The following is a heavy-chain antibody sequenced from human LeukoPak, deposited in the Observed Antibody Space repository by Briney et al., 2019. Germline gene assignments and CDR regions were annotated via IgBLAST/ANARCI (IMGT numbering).Heavy chain of an antibody. CDR1: GRSFSGYC. V-gene: IGHV4-34*01. J-gene: IGHJ4*02. D-gene: IGHD2-2*01. CDR3: ARAIVVVPAATSDSFDY. Sequence: PSETLSLTCAVYGRSFSGYCWSWIRQPPGKGLEWIGEINHSGSTNYNPSLKSRVTISVDTSRNQFSLKLRSVTAADTAVYYCARAIVVVPAATSDSFDYRGQGTLVTVSS. CDR2: INHSGST.